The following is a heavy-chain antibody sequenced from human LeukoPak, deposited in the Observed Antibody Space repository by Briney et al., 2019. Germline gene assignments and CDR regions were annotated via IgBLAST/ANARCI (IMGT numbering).Heavy chain of an antibody. Sequence: SETLSLTCAVSGGSISSSNWWSWVRQPPGKGLEWIGEIYHSGSTNYNPSLKSRLTISVDKSKNHFSLKLSSVTAADTAMYYCAKSGGYGLIDYWGQGTRVTVSS. CDR1: GGSISSSNW. J-gene: IGHJ4*02. CDR2: IYHSGST. D-gene: IGHD1-26*01. CDR3: AKSGGYGLIDY. V-gene: IGHV4-4*02.